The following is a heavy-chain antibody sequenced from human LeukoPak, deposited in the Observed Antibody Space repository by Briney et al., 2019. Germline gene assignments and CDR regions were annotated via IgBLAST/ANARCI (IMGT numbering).Heavy chain of an antibody. Sequence: PGGSLRLSCAASGFTFANYVMNWVRQAPGKGLEWVSTISGSSASTNYADFVKGRFTISRDNSRNTLHLQMSSLRSEDTAVYYCAKSGAIFGVINHFDYWGQGTLVTVSS. V-gene: IGHV3-23*01. CDR3: AKSGAIFGVINHFDY. CDR1: GFTFANYV. CDR2: ISGSSAST. J-gene: IGHJ4*02. D-gene: IGHD3-3*01.